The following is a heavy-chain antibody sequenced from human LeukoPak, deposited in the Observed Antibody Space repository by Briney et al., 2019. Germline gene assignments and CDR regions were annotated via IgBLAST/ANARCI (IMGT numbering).Heavy chain of an antibody. D-gene: IGHD6-19*01. V-gene: IGHV3-23*01. CDR3: AKEGGAAAVAGLFDY. CDR2: ISGSGGST. CDR1: GFTCSSYA. Sequence: GGSLILSCAASGFTCSSYAMSWVRQALGKGLEWVSAISGSGGSTYYADSVKGRFTISRDNSKNTVYLQVNSLRAKDTAVYYCAKEGGAAAVAGLFDYWGQGTLVTVSS. J-gene: IGHJ4*02.